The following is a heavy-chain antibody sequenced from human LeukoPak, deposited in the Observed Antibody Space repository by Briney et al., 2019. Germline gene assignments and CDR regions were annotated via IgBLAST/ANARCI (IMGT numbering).Heavy chain of an antibody. CDR1: GFTFDSYG. D-gene: IGHD1-7*01. J-gene: IGHJ4*02. CDR3: AKQLQGGRTFEH. CDR2: INNSGGST. Sequence: GGSLRLSCAASGFTFDSYGMTWVRQAPGKGLEWVSVINNSGGSTNYADSVKGRFTISRDNSKDTLYLQMNALRAEDTALYYCAKQLQGGRTFEHWGQGTQVTVSS. V-gene: IGHV3-23*01.